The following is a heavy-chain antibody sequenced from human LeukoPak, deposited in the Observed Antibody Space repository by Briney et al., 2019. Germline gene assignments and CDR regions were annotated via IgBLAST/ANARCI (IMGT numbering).Heavy chain of an antibody. Sequence: GGSLKLSCAASGCTFSGSAMHSVRQASGKGLEWVGRIRSKANSYATAYAASVKGRFTISRDYSKNTLYLQMNSLRGEDTAVYYCARVGRGYSFKVYYFDYWGQGTLVTVSS. J-gene: IGHJ4*02. CDR3: ARVGRGYSFKVYYFDY. V-gene: IGHV3-73*01. CDR1: GCTFSGSA. D-gene: IGHD5-18*01. CDR2: IRSKANSYAT.